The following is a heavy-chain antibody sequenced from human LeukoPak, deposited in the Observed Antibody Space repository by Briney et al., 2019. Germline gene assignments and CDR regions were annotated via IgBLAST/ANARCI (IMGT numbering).Heavy chain of an antibody. Sequence: GGSLRLSCAASGFTVSSNYMSWVRQAPGKGLEWVSVIYSGGSTYYADSVKGRFTISRDNSKNTLYLQMNSLRAEDTAVYYCAREYDFWSGYRHDYMDVWGKGTTVTVSS. D-gene: IGHD3-3*01. J-gene: IGHJ6*03. CDR1: GFTVSSNY. CDR3: AREYDFWSGYRHDYMDV. V-gene: IGHV3-53*01. CDR2: IYSGGST.